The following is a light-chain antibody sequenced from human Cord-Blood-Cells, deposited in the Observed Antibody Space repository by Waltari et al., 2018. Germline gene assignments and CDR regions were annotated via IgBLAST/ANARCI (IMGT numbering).Light chain of an antibody. CDR1: VLAKKY. J-gene: IGLJ2*01. Sequence: SYELTQPSSVSVSPGKTARSTCSGDVLAKKYARWFQQKPGQPPVLVIYKDSERPSGIPERFSGSSSGTTVTLTISGAQVEDEADYYCYSAADNNVVFGGGTKLTVL. V-gene: IGLV3-27*01. CDR2: KDS. CDR3: YSAADNNVV.